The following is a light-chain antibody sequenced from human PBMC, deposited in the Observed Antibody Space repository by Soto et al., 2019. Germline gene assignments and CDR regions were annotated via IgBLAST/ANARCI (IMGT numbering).Light chain of an antibody. CDR1: QGISSA. CDR2: DVS. CDR3: QQFNNFPRT. V-gene: IGKV1D-13*01. J-gene: IGKJ4*01. Sequence: AIQLTQSPSSLSASVGDRVNITCRASQGISSALAWYQQKPGKAPKVLIYDVSTLQSGVPSRFSGSGSGTDFTLTISSLQPEDFATYYCQQFNNFPRTFGGGTKVEIK.